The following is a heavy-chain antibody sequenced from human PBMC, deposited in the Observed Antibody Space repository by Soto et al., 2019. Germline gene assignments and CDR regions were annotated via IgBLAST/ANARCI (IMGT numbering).Heavy chain of an antibody. V-gene: IGHV3-23*01. CDR1: GLTFSTYG. D-gene: IGHD4-17*01. CDR3: AKEGTTVGRFFDH. J-gene: IGHJ4*01. CDR2: ISGGGITT. Sequence: GGSLRLSCATSGLTFSTYGMNWVRQAPGKGLEWVAGISGGGITTYYADSVKGRFSISRDNSKNTLFLEMNSLRVEDTALYYCAKEGTTVGRFFDHWGRGTLVTVSS.